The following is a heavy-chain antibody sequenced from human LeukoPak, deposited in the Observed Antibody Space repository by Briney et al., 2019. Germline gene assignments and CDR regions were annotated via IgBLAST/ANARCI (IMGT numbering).Heavy chain of an antibody. V-gene: IGHV1-46*01. D-gene: IGHD2-2*01. CDR1: GYSFTSNY. CDR2: IYPRDGST. Sequence: ASVKVSCKASGYSFTSNYIHWVRQAPGQGLEWMGMIYPRDGSTSYAQKFQGRVTVTRDTSTSTVYMELSSLRSEDTAVYYCARESTSSRNFDYWGQGTLVTVSS. J-gene: IGHJ4*02. CDR3: ARESTSSRNFDY.